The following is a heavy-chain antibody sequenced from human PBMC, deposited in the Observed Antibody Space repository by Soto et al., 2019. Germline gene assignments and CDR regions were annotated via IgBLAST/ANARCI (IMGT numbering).Heavy chain of an antibody. CDR3: AKSEKYYYDSSGDPGLDY. Sequence: GGSLRLSCAASGFTFSSYAMRWVRQAPGKGLEWVSAISGSGGTTYYADSVKGRFTISRDNSKNTLYLQMNSLRAEDTAVYYCAKSEKYYYDSSGDPGLDYWGQGT. D-gene: IGHD3-22*01. V-gene: IGHV3-23*01. CDR1: GFTFSSYA. J-gene: IGHJ4*02. CDR2: ISGSGGTT.